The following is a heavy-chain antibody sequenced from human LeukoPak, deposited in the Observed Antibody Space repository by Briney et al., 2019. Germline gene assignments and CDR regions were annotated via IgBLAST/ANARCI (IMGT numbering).Heavy chain of an antibody. CDR2: ISGSGGST. CDR3: AKGGYYYDSSGYYYPYY. Sequence: GGSLRLSCAASGFTVSSNYVSWVRQAPGKGLEWVSAISGSGGSTYYADSVKGRFTISRDNSKNTLYLQMNSLRAEDTAVYYCAKGGYYYDSSGYYYPYYWGQGTLVTVSS. D-gene: IGHD3-22*01. J-gene: IGHJ4*02. CDR1: GFTVSSNY. V-gene: IGHV3-23*01.